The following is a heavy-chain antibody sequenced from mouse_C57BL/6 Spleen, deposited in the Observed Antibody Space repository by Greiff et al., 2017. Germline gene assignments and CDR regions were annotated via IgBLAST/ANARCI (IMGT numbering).Heavy chain of an antibody. CDR3: ARGGGSSGYAWFAY. V-gene: IGHV1-50*01. CDR1: GYTFTSYW. D-gene: IGHD3-2*02. Sequence: QVQLQQPGAELVKPGASVKLSCKASGYTFTSYWMQWVKQRPGQGLEWIGEIDPSDSYTNYNQKFKGKATLTVDTSSSTAYMQLSSLTSEDSAVYYCARGGGSSGYAWFAYWGQGTLVTVSA. CDR2: IDPSDSYT. J-gene: IGHJ3*01.